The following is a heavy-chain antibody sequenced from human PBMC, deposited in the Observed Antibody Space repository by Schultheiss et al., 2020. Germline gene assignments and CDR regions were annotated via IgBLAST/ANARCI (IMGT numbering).Heavy chain of an antibody. CDR2: IYPGDSDT. CDR1: GYSFTSYW. Sequence: GESLKISCKGSGYSFTSYWIGWVRQMPGKGLEWMGIIYPGDSDTRYSPSFQGQVTISADKSISTAYLQWSSLKASDTAMYYCARMMAYYYDSSGYYGGGWFDPWGQGTLVTVYS. D-gene: IGHD3-22*01. V-gene: IGHV5-51*01. J-gene: IGHJ5*02. CDR3: ARMMAYYYDSSGYYGGGWFDP.